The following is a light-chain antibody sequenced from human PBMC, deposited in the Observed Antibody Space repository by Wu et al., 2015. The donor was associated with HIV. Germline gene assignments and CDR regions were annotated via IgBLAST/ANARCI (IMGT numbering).Light chain of an antibody. CDR1: QNIRSSN. CDR2: ATY. V-gene: IGKV1-39*01. CDR3: QDSQHIPYI. Sequence: IQMTQSPSSLSASVGDRVTITCRASQNIRSSNLNWYQQKPGKAPKVLIYATYTLQGGVPSRFSGSGSGTDFTLTISNLQPEDFATYYCQDSQHIPYIFGQGTKLEIK. J-gene: IGKJ2*01.